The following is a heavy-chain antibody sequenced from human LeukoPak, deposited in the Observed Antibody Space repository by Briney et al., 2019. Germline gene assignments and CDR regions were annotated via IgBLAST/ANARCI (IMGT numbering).Heavy chain of an antibody. CDR3: ARSARLMKGVVEVTAFDD. CDR1: GFTFSSYE. Sequence: GGSLRLSCAASGFTFSSYEMNWVRQAPGKGLEWIAYLSSSGSAFSYADSVKGRFTIARDNAKNSVYLEMNSLRADDTAVYYCARSARLMKGVVEVTAFDDWGQGTLVTVSS. CDR2: LSSSGSAF. D-gene: IGHD3-3*01. J-gene: IGHJ4*02. V-gene: IGHV3-48*03.